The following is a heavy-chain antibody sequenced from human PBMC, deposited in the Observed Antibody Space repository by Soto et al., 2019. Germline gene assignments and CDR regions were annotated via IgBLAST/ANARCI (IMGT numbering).Heavy chain of an antibody. V-gene: IGHV4-61*08. CDR3: AKESNILGDLDYYYYGMDV. D-gene: IGHD3-10*01. CDR1: GGSVSSGDYF. J-gene: IGHJ6*02. CDR2: IYYSGST. Sequence: SETLSLTCTVSGGSVSSGDYFWSWLRQSPGKRLEWIAYIYYSGSTNYNPSLKSRASISVDTSKSQVSLTLTSMTAADAALYYCAKESNILGDLDYYYYGMDVWGQGTPVTVSS.